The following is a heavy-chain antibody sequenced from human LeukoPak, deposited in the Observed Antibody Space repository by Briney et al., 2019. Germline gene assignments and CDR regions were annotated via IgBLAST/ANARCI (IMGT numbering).Heavy chain of an antibody. Sequence: GGSLRLSCAASGFTFSSYWMSWVRQAPGKGLEWVANIKQDGSEKYYVDSVKGRFTISRDNAKNSLYLQMNSLRAEDTAVYYCARTAVAGYYYHYYMDVWGKGTTVTISS. V-gene: IGHV3-7*01. D-gene: IGHD6-19*01. CDR3: ARTAVAGYYYHYYMDV. CDR2: IKQDGSEK. CDR1: GFTFSSYW. J-gene: IGHJ6*03.